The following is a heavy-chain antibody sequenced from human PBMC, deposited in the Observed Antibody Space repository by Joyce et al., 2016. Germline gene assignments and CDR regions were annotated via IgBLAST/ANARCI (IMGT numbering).Heavy chain of an antibody. D-gene: IGHD3-16*01. CDR2: IANDGNKK. Sequence: QVQLVASGGGVVQPGRSLRLSCAASGFTFSNYGMHWVRQSPGKGLEWVAVIANDGNKKYYADSVKGRFTISRDNSKNTLYLQMNSLRAEDTAVYYCAKRYDYVDYWGQGTLVTVFS. J-gene: IGHJ4*02. V-gene: IGHV3-30*18. CDR1: GFTFSNYG. CDR3: AKRYDYVDY.